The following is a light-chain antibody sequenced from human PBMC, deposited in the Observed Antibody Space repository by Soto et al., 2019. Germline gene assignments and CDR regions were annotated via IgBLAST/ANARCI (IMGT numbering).Light chain of an antibody. Sequence: EIVITQSPASLSVSPGESVTLSCSASQSVASNLAWYVQKPGQAPRLLIYGTSTRETGVQDRFSGSGAGTECTRTISSLQAADFAVFHCQHYNNWTITFGQGTRLEIK. CDR2: GTS. CDR1: QSVASN. J-gene: IGKJ5*01. V-gene: IGKV3-15*01. CDR3: QHYNNWTIT.